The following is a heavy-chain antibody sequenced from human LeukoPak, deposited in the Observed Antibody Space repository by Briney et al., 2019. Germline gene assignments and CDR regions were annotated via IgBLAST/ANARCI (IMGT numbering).Heavy chain of an antibody. Sequence: GGSLRLSCAASEFSVGSNYMTWVRQAPGKGLEWVSLIYSGGSTYYADSVKGRFTISRDNAKNSLYLQMNSLRAEDTAVYYCAREGSSTSCYEIGGCYYYYMDVWGKGTTVTVSS. CDR2: IYSGGST. D-gene: IGHD2-2*01. CDR3: AREGSSTSCYEIGGCYYYYMDV. CDR1: EFSVGSNY. V-gene: IGHV3-66*01. J-gene: IGHJ6*03.